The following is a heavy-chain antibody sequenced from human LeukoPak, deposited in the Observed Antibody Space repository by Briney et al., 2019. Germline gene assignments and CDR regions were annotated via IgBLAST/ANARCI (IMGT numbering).Heavy chain of an antibody. CDR1: GGSISSYY. J-gene: IGHJ4*02. CDR2: IYYSGST. D-gene: IGHD6-19*01. CDR3: ARRGHSSGWPNFDY. Sequence: SETLSLTCTVSGGSISSYYWSWIRQPPGKGLEWIGYIYYSGSTNYNPSLKSRVTISVDTSKNHFSLNLTSVTTADTAVYYCARRGHSSGWPNFDYWGQGTLVTVSS. V-gene: IGHV4-59*01.